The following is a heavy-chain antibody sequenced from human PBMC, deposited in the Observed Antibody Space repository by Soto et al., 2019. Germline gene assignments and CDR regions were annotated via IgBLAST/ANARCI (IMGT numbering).Heavy chain of an antibody. Sequence: GGSLSLSFAASGFPFSSYSMNWVRQAPGKGLEWVSSISSSSSYIFYADSVKGRFTISRDNAKNSLYLQMNSLRAEDTAVYYCTASGWYFSFDYWGQGTLVTVSS. CDR2: ISSSSSYI. D-gene: IGHD6-19*01. V-gene: IGHV3-21*01. CDR1: GFPFSSYS. J-gene: IGHJ4*02. CDR3: TASGWYFSFDY.